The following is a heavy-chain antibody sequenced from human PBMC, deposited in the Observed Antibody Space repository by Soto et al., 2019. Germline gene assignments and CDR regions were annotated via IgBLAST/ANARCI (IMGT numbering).Heavy chain of an antibody. V-gene: IGHV3-33*01. CDR3: ARDEGYYYGSGSLLSYYYGMDV. CDR1: GFTFSSYG. Sequence: QVQLVESGGGVVQPGRSLRLSCAASGFTFSSYGMHWVRQAPGKGLEWVAVIWYDGSNKYYADSVKGRFTISRDNSKNTLYLQMNNLRAEDTAVYYCARDEGYYYGSGSLLSYYYGMDVWGQGTTVTVSS. CDR2: IWYDGSNK. J-gene: IGHJ6*02. D-gene: IGHD3-10*01.